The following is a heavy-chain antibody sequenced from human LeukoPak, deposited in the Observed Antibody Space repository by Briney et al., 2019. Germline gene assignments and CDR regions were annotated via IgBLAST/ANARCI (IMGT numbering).Heavy chain of an antibody. D-gene: IGHD3-3*01. Sequence: SETLSLTCTVSGGSISSDRLYWTWVRQPAGKRPEWIGRIKSSNTNYNPSLKGRVNISVDTSTNQFSLKLSSLTAADTAVYYCARVPDWIFVPDSWGQGTLVTVSS. CDR2: IKSSNT. V-gene: IGHV4-61*02. CDR1: GGSISSDRLY. CDR3: ARVPDWIFVPDS. J-gene: IGHJ5*01.